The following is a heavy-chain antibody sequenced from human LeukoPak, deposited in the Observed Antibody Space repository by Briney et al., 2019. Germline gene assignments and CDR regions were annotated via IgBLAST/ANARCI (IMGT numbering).Heavy chain of an antibody. CDR1: GFTFSSYS. J-gene: IGHJ6*03. D-gene: IGHD3-10*02. V-gene: IGHV3-21*01. CDR3: ARVSMLFSYYYYMDV. Sequence: SGGSLRLSCAASGFTFSSYSMNWVRQAPGKGLEWVSSISSSSSYIYYADSVKGRFTISRDNAKNSLYLQMTSLRAEDTAVYYCARVSMLFSYYYYMDVWGKGTTVTVSS. CDR2: ISSSSSYI.